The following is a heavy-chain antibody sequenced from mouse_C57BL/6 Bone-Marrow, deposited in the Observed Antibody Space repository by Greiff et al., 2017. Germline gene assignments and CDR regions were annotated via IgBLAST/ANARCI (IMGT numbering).Heavy chain of an antibody. CDR3: ARLADAMDY. CDR1: GYTFTSYW. CDR2: INPSSGYT. Sequence: QVHVKQSGAELAKPGASVKLSCKASGYTFTSYWMHWVKQRPGQGLEWIGYINPSSGYTKYNQKFKDKATLTADKSSSTAYMQLSRLTYEDSEVYYCARLADAMDYWGQGTSVTVSS. V-gene: IGHV1-7*01. J-gene: IGHJ4*01.